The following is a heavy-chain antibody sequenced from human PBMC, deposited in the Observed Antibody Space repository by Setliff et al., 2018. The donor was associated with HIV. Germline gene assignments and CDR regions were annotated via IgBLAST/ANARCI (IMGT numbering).Heavy chain of an antibody. D-gene: IGHD3-9*01. CDR1: GFTFNNYA. Sequence: PGGSLRLSCAASGFTFNNYAMNWVRQAPGKGLEWVSSIVNNGDTTYYADSVKGRFTISRDNSKNTLYLQVNSLRAEDTAVYYCTKWASYSGYTGYFHYWGQGTLVTVSS. V-gene: IGHV3-23*01. J-gene: IGHJ4*02. CDR2: IVNNGDTT. CDR3: TKWASYSGYTGYFHY.